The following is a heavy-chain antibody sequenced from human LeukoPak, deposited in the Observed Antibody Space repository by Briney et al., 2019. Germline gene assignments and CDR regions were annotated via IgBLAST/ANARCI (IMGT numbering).Heavy chain of an antibody. CDR3: AREDDDWGPNTFDV. Sequence: GGSLRLSCAASGFTFSSYSMNWVRQAPGKGPEWVSYINSGSSYMYYPDSVKGRFTISRDNAKNSLYLQMDSLRDEDTAVYYCAREDDDWGPNTFDVWGQGTVVTVSS. CDR2: INSGSSYM. D-gene: IGHD7-27*01. J-gene: IGHJ3*01. V-gene: IGHV3-48*02. CDR1: GFTFSSYS.